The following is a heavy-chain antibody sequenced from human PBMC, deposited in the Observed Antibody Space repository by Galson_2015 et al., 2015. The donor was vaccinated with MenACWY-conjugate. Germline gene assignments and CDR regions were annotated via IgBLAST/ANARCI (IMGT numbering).Heavy chain of an antibody. CDR2: IIPIFGTA. Sequence: SVKVSCKASGGTFSSYAISWVRQAPGQGLEWMGGIIPIFGTANYAQKFQGRVTITADESTSTAYMELSSLRSEATAVDYCARAGSSGYYYGPTWFDPWGQRTLVPVSS. CDR1: GGTFSSYA. V-gene: IGHV1-69*13. CDR3: ARAGSSGYYYGPTWFDP. D-gene: IGHD3-10*01. J-gene: IGHJ5*02.